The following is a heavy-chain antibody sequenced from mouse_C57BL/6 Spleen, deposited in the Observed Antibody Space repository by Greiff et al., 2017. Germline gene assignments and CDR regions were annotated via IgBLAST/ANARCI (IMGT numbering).Heavy chain of an antibody. D-gene: IGHD1-1*01. CDR2: ISSGGSST. V-gene: IGHV5-6*01. Sequence: EVKLMESGGDLVKPGGSLKLSCAASGFTFSSYGMSWVRQTPDKRLEWVATISSGGSSTYYPDSVKGRFTLSRDNAKNTLYLQMSSLKSEDTAMYYWARQGVCYGSSYTAWFAYWGQGTLVTVSA. CDR1: GFTFSSYG. CDR3: ARQGVCYGSSYTAWFAY. J-gene: IGHJ3*01.